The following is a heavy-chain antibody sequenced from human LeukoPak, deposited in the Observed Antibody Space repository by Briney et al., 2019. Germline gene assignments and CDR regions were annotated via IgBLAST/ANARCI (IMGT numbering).Heavy chain of an antibody. Sequence: GGSLRLSCAACGLSFSSNGIHWLRQAPGKGLEWVAVIWCDGSNKYYADSVKGRFTISRDNSKNTIYLQMDSLRAEYTALYYCVRDYCDYFYYWGQGTLVTVSS. CDR2: IWCDGSNK. CDR3: VRDYCDYFYY. V-gene: IGHV3-33*01. J-gene: IGHJ4*02. D-gene: IGHD1-26*01. CDR1: GLSFSSNG.